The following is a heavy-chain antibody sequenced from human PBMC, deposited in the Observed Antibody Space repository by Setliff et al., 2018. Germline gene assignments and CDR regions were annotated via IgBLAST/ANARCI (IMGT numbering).Heavy chain of an antibody. CDR2: IQKSGSA. CDR3: VRDRTAYSYGLDV. V-gene: IGHV4-59*01. D-gene: IGHD5-18*01. J-gene: IGHJ6*02. CDR1: GVSISSYY. Sequence: PSETLSLTCNVSGVSISSYYWSWIRQPPGKGLECIGYIQKSGSANYNPSLMSRVTISVDTSRNQFSLKLRSVTAADTAVYYCVRDRTAYSYGLDVWGQGTTVTVSS.